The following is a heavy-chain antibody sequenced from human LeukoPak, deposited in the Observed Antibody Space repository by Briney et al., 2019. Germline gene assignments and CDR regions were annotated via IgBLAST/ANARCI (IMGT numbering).Heavy chain of an antibody. CDR3: ARAVPYYFGSESTEEFDF. V-gene: IGHV1-18*01. D-gene: IGHD3-10*01. Sequence: VASVTVSCKASGYTFTSYGISWVRQAPGQGLEWMGWISGYNGNTNYAQKLKGRVTLTTETCRRTAYRERRSLRSDDTAVYYCARAVPYYFGSESTEEFDFWGQGTLVTVSS. CDR1: GYTFTSYG. CDR2: ISGYNGNT. J-gene: IGHJ4*02.